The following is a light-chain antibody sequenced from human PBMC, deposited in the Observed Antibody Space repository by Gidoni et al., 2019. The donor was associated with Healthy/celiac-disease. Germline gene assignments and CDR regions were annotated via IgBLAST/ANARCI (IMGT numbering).Light chain of an antibody. CDR3: QKYNSAPPLT. CDR2: AAS. J-gene: IGKJ4*02. CDR1: QGISNY. Sequence: DIQLPQSPSSLSASVGDRVTITCRASQGISNYFAWYQQKPGKVPKLLIYAASTLQSGVPSRFSSSGSGTDFTLTISSLQPEDVATYYCQKYNSAPPLTFGGGTKVEIK. V-gene: IGKV1-27*01.